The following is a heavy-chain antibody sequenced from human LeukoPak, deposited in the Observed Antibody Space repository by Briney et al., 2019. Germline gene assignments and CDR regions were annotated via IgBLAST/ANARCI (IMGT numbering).Heavy chain of an antibody. CDR3: ARFAQSMTTVVRDWFDP. CDR1: GVSISSYY. CDR2: IYYSGST. Sequence: PSETLSLTCTVSGVSISSYYWSWIRQPPGKGLEWIGYIYYSGSTNYNPSLKSRVTISVDTSKNQFSLKLSSVTAADTAVYYCARFAQSMTTVVRDWFDPWGQGTLVTVSS. D-gene: IGHD4-23*01. J-gene: IGHJ5*02. V-gene: IGHV4-59*01.